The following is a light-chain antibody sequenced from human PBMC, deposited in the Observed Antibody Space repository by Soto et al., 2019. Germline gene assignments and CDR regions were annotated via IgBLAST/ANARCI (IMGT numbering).Light chain of an antibody. CDR2: DAS. V-gene: IGKV3-11*01. CDR1: QRVSSY. J-gene: IGKJ5*01. Sequence: EIVLTQSPATLSLSPGERATLSCRASQRVSSYLAWYQQKPGQAPRLLIYDASNRATGIPARFSGSGSGTAFTLTITSVEPKDCAVYSGKKRTNWPIPFAQGTRLEIK. CDR3: KKRTNWPIP.